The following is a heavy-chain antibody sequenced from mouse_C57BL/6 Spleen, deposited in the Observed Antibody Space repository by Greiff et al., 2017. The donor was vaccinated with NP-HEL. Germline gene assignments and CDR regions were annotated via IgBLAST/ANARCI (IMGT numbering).Heavy chain of an antibody. Sequence: QVQLQQPGAELVMPGASVKLSCKASGYTFTSYWMHWVKQRPGQGLEWIGEIDPSDSYTNYNQKFKGKSTLTVDKSSSTAYMQLSSLTSEDSAVYYCARGSRTGTRGGFDYWGQGTTLTVSS. V-gene: IGHV1-69*01. CDR2: IDPSDSYT. J-gene: IGHJ2*01. CDR3: ARGSRTGTRGGFDY. CDR1: GYTFTSYW. D-gene: IGHD4-1*01.